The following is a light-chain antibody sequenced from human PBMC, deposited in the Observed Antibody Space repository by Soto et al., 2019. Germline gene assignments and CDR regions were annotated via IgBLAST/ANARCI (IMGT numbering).Light chain of an antibody. Sequence: DIQMTQSPSTLSASVGDRVTITCRASQSISSWLAWYQQKPVKAPKLLIYGASSLESGVPSRFGGSGSVTVFTLTIDSLQPDDFATYYCQQYSRSSPTFGQGTKLEI. V-gene: IGKV1-5*01. CDR2: GAS. CDR3: QQYSRSSPT. J-gene: IGKJ2*01. CDR1: QSISSW.